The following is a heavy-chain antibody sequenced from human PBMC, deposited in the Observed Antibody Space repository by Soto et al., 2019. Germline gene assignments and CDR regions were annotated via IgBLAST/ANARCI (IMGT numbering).Heavy chain of an antibody. CDR2: INPSGGST. Sequence: GASVKVSCKESGYTFASYYMHWVRQAPGQGLEWMGIINPSGGSTSYAQKFQGRVTISVDTSKNQFSLKLTSVTAADTAVYYCARLGFCSGDRCRPDHWGQGTLVTVSS. CDR3: ARLGFCSGDRCRPDH. D-gene: IGHD2-15*01. J-gene: IGHJ4*02. V-gene: IGHV1-46*01. CDR1: GYTFASYY.